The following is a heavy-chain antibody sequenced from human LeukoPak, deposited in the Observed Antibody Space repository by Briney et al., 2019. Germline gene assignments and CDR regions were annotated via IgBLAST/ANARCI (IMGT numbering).Heavy chain of an antibody. V-gene: IGHV4-30-2*01. CDR2: IYHSGST. CDR1: GGSISSGGYY. Sequence: SETLSLTCTVSGGSISSGGYYWSWIRQPPGKGLEWIGYIYHSGSTYYNPSLKSRVTISVDRSKNQFSLKLSSVTAADTAVYYCARAPPQQLAPEYYFDYWGQGTLVTVSS. D-gene: IGHD6-13*01. CDR3: ARAPPQQLAPEYYFDY. J-gene: IGHJ4*02.